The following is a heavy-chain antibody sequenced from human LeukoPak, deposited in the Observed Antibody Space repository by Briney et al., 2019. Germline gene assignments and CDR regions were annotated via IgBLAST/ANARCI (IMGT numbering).Heavy chain of an antibody. CDR2: IYHNGTP. V-gene: IGHV4-4*02. CDR3: ATAPILRGEGGEHYKYGMDV. J-gene: IGHJ6*02. D-gene: IGHD2-2*02. CDR1: VGSISSGNW. Sequence: SETLSLTCAVSVGSISSGNWWSWVRQSPGKGLEWIGEIYHNGTPNYSPSLKSRVTISADTFKNHFSLKLTSVTAADAAVYYCATAPILRGEGGEHYKYGMDVWGQGTTVIVSS.